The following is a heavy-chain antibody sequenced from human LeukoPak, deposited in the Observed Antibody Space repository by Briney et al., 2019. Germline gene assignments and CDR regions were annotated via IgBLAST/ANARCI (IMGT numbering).Heavy chain of an antibody. Sequence: SETLSLTCTVSGGSISSYYWSWIRQPPGEGLEWIGYIYYSGSTNYNPSLKSRVTISVDTSKNQFSLKLSSVTAADTAVYYCARDNSYDYVWGSYRYPDYWGQGTLVTVSS. CDR1: GGSISSYY. V-gene: IGHV4-59*01. D-gene: IGHD3-16*02. J-gene: IGHJ4*02. CDR2: IYYSGST. CDR3: ARDNSYDYVWGSYRYPDY.